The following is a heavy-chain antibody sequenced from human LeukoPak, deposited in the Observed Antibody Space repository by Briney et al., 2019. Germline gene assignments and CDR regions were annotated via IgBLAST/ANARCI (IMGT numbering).Heavy chain of an antibody. D-gene: IGHD3-22*01. CDR3: AREAYFQDSNGYSYYLHS. J-gene: IGHJ4*02. Sequence: PSETLSLTCTVSGGSIGWDYWSWIRQSAGKGLEWIGRIYKSGSTNYNPSFRSRVTMSVDTSKNQFSLNVTSVTAADTAVYYCAREAYFQDSNGYSYYLHSWGQGSLVTVSS. V-gene: IGHV4-4*07. CDR2: IYKSGST. CDR1: GGSIGWDY.